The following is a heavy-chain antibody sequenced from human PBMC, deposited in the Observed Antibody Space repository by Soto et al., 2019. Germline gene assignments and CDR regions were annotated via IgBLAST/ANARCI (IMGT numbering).Heavy chain of an antibody. CDR2: IYWNDDK. Sequence: QITLKESGPTLVKPTQTLTLTCTFSGFSLSTNGVGVGWIRQPPGEALEWLALIYWNDDKHYSPSLRSRLTITKDTSKNQVVLTMTNMDTVDTATYYCAHRGDGDYEGIFNFWGQGTLVAVSS. J-gene: IGHJ4*02. CDR3: AHRGDGDYEGIFNF. V-gene: IGHV2-5*01. D-gene: IGHD4-17*01. CDR1: GFSLSTNGVG.